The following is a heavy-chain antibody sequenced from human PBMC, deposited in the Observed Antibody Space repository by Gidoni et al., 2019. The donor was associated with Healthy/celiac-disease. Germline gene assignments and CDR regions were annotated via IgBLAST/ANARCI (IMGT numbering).Heavy chain of an antibody. CDR1: GFPFSGSA. CDR2: IRSKANSYAT. CDR3: TRDSDPRYSGSSRRAFDI. V-gene: IGHV3-73*02. Sequence: EVQLVESGGGLVQPGGSLKLSCAASGFPFSGSAMRWVRQASGKGLEWVGRIRSKANSYATAYAASVKGRFTISRDDSKNTAYLQMNSLKTEDTAVYYCTRDSDPRYSGSSRRAFDIWGQGTMVTVSS. J-gene: IGHJ3*02. D-gene: IGHD1-26*01.